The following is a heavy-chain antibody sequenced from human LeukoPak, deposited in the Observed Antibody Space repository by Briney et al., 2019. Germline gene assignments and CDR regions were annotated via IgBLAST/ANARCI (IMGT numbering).Heavy chain of an antibody. CDR2: MNPNSGNT. D-gene: IGHD6-6*01. Sequence: GASVKVSCKASGYTFTSYDINWVRQATGQGLEWMGWMNPNSGNTGYAQKFQGRVTITRNTSISTAYMELSSLRSEDTAVYYCARGGSSSLPLDVWGKGTTVTVSS. CDR1: GYTFTSYD. V-gene: IGHV1-8*01. CDR3: ARGGSSSLPLDV. J-gene: IGHJ6*04.